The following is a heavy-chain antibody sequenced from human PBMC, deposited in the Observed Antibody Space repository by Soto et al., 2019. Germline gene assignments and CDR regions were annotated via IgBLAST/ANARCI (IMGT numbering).Heavy chain of an antibody. J-gene: IGHJ4*02. V-gene: IGHV3-23*01. CDR3: AKCRDIVVVPDRPSDVGGSGPYYFDY. CDR1: GFTFSSYA. D-gene: IGHD2-2*01. Sequence: PGGSLRLSCAASGFTFSSYAMSWVRQAPGKGLEWVSAISGSGGSTYYADSVKGRFTISRDNSKNTLYLQMNSLRAEDTAVYYCAKCRDIVVVPDRPSDVGGSGPYYFDYWGQGTLVTVSS. CDR2: ISGSGGST.